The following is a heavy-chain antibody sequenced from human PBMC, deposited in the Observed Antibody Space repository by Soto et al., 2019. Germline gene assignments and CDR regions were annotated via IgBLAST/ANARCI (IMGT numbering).Heavy chain of an antibody. CDR2: IYPGDSDT. J-gene: IGHJ6*02. CDR1: GYTFTYFW. Sequence: PGESLKIPCRGPGYTFTYFWIGWVRQMSGKGLEWMGIIYPGDSDTRYNPSFQGLVTISADRSISTAYLQWSSLKASDTAMYYCARHSRSARICLPFLGWYHSGMDVWGQGTVVTVSS. V-gene: IGHV5-51*01. D-gene: IGHD3-16*01. CDR3: ARHSRSARICLPFLGWYHSGMDV.